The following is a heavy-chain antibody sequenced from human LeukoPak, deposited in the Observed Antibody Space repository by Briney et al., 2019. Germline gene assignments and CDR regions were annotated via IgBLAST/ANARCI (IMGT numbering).Heavy chain of an antibody. V-gene: IGHV1-46*01. CDR3: GRDVAAAGSALDF. CDR2: INPSGGSP. CDR1: GYTFINYY. D-gene: IGHD6-13*01. J-gene: IGHJ3*01. Sequence: ASVRVSCKSSGYTFINYYIHWVRQPPGQGLEWMGIINPSGGSPTHAQKFQGRVTMTSDMSTSTVYIELSSLGSEDTAVYYCGRDVAAAGSALDFWGQGTMVTVSS.